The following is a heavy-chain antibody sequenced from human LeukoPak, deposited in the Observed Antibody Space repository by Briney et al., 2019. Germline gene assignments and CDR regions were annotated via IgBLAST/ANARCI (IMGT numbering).Heavy chain of an antibody. CDR3: SKDDYVWGSYSHFDY. CDR1: GFTFSGPA. Sequence: GGSLRLSCVGSGFTFSGPAIHWVRQASGKGLEWVSAISGSGGSTYYADSVKGRFTISRDNSKNTLYLQMNSLRAEGTAVYYCSKDDYVWGSYSHFDYWGQGTLVTVSS. J-gene: IGHJ4*02. D-gene: IGHD3-16*01. V-gene: IGHV3-23*01. CDR2: ISGSGGST.